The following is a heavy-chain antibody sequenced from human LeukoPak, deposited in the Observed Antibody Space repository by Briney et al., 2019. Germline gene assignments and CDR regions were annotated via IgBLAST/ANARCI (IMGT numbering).Heavy chain of an antibody. J-gene: IGHJ3*02. CDR3: ARVFQGYDFWSGYTKSPDAFDI. CDR2: IYHSGST. CDR1: GYSISSGYY. Sequence: SETLSFTCTVSGYSISSGYYWGWIRQPPGKGLEWIGSIYHSGSTYYNPSLKSRVTISVDTSKNQFSLKLSSVTAADTAVYYCARVFQGYDFWSGYTKSPDAFDIWGQGTMVTVSS. D-gene: IGHD3-3*01. V-gene: IGHV4-38-2*02.